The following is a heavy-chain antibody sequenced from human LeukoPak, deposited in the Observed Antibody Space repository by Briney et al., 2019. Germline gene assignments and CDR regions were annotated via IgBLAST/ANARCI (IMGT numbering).Heavy chain of an antibody. CDR3: ARENYYYDSSGYPHFDY. Sequence: PPGRSLRFSCAASGFTFSSYAMHWVRQAPGKGLEWVAVISYDGSDKYYADSVKGRFTISRDNSKNTLYLQMNSLRAEDMAVYYCARENYYYDSSGYPHFDYWGQGTLVTVSS. CDR2: ISYDGSDK. V-gene: IGHV3-30*04. J-gene: IGHJ4*02. CDR1: GFTFSSYA. D-gene: IGHD3-22*01.